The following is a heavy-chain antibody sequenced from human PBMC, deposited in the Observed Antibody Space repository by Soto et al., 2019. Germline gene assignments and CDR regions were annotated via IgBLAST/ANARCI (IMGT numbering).Heavy chain of an antibody. V-gene: IGHV3-15*07. Sequence: GGSLRLSCAASGFTFSNAWMNWVRQAPGKGLEWVGRIKSKTDGGTTDYAAPVKGRFAISRDDSKNTLYLQINSLKTEDTAEYYCTTATGTTLVDYYYYGMDVWGQGTTVTVSS. CDR1: GFTFSNAW. CDR2: IKSKTDGGTT. CDR3: TTATGTTLVDYYYYGMDV. D-gene: IGHD1-7*01. J-gene: IGHJ6*02.